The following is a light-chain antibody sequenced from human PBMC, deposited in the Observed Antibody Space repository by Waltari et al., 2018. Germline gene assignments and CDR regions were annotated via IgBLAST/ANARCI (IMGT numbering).Light chain of an antibody. Sequence: QSVLTQPPSVSVAPGQRVTTSCTGSSSNIGAGYDVHWYQQLPGTAPKLLIYGNSNRPSGVPDRFSGSKSGTSASLAITGLQAEDEADYYCQSYDSSLSGNWVFGGGTKLTVL. CDR2: GNS. V-gene: IGLV1-40*01. CDR1: SSNIGAGYD. CDR3: QSYDSSLSGNWV. J-gene: IGLJ3*02.